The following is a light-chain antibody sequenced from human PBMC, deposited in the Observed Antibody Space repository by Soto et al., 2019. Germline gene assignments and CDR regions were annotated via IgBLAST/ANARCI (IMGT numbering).Light chain of an antibody. V-gene: IGKV2-28*01. CDR2: LAS. CDR1: QSLLYRDGRIF. J-gene: IGKJ4*01. Sequence: DIVMTQSPLSLAVTPGEPASISCRSSQSLLYRDGRIFLDWYLQRPGHSPQLLIYLASIRASGVPDRFSGSGSGTDFTLKISRVEAEDVGIYYCMQALKTPTFGGGTRLDIK. CDR3: MQALKTPT.